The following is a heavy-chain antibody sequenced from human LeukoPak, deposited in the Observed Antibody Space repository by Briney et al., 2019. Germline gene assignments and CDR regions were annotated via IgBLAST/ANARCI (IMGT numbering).Heavy chain of an antibody. CDR1: GYTFTSYG. V-gene: IGHV1-18*01. Sequence: GASVKVSCKASGYTFTSYGISWVRQAPGQGLEWMGWISAYNGNTNYAQKLQGRVTITTDTSTSTAYMELRSLRSDDTAVYYCARVLADYYDSSGYCDYWGQGTLVTVSS. CDR2: ISAYNGNT. CDR3: ARVLADYYDSSGYCDY. D-gene: IGHD3-22*01. J-gene: IGHJ4*02.